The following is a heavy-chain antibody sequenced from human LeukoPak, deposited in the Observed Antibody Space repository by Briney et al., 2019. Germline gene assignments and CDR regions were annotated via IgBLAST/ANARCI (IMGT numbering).Heavy chain of an antibody. Sequence: SETLSLTCAVYGGSFSGYYWSWIRQPPGKGLEWIGEINHSGSTNYNPSLKSRVTISVDTSKNQFSLKLSPVTAADTAVYYCARAPGYSSGWYSRGLNWFDPWGQGTLVTVSS. D-gene: IGHD6-19*01. J-gene: IGHJ5*02. CDR1: GGSFSGYY. CDR3: ARAPGYSSGWYSRGLNWFDP. CDR2: INHSGST. V-gene: IGHV4-34*01.